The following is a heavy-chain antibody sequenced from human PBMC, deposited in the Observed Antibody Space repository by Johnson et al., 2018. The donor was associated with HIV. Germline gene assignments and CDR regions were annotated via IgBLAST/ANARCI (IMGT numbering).Heavy chain of an antibody. Sequence: VQLVESGGGLVQPGGSLRLSCAASGFTVSSNYMSWVRQAPGKGLEWVSVIYSGGSTYYADSVKGRFTISRDNSKNTLFLEMNSLRADDTAIYYCAKLRKKQWLVGEAFDIWGQGTMVTVSS. CDR2: IYSGGST. CDR3: AKLRKKQWLVGEAFDI. CDR1: GFTVSSNY. V-gene: IGHV3-66*04. D-gene: IGHD6-19*01. J-gene: IGHJ3*02.